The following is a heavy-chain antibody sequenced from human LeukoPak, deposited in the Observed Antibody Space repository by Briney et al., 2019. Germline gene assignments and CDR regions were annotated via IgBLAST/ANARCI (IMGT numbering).Heavy chain of an antibody. D-gene: IGHD6-25*01. CDR1: GYSISNGYY. Sequence: SETLSLTCTVSGYSISNGYYWGWIRQPPEKGLEWIGTIFHTGSPYYNPSLRSRVTISVDTSKNQFSLNLNSMTAADTAVYYCARVRYISGYFDYWGQGTLVTVSS. J-gene: IGHJ4*02. CDR3: ARVRYISGYFDY. CDR2: IFHTGSP. V-gene: IGHV4-38-2*02.